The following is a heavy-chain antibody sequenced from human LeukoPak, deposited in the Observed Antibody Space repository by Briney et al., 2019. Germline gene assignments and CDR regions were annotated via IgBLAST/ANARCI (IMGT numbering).Heavy chain of an antibody. V-gene: IGHV1-69*04. D-gene: IGHD6-19*01. J-gene: IGHJ4*02. CDR1: GGTFSSYA. Sequence: ASVKVSCKASGGTFSSYAISWVRQAPGQGLEWMGRIIPIFGIANYAQKFQGRVTITADKSTSTAYMEPSSLRSEDTAVYYCARIAVAGTGYFDYWGQGTLVTVSS. CDR3: ARIAVAGTGYFDY. CDR2: IIPIFGIA.